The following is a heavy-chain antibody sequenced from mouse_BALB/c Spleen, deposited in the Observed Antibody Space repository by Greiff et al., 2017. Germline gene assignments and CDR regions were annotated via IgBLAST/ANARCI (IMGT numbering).Heavy chain of an antibody. V-gene: IGHV1-69*02. CDR3: AISEGRGYFDY. CDR2: IDPSDSYT. D-gene: IGHD3-3*01. J-gene: IGHJ2*01. Sequence: QVQLQQPGAELVKPGASVKLSCKASGYTFTSYWMHWVKQRPGQGLEWIGEIDPSDSYTNYNQKFKGKATLTVDKSSSTAYMQLSSLTSEDSAVYYWAISEGRGYFDYWGQGTTLTVSS. CDR1: GYTFTSYW.